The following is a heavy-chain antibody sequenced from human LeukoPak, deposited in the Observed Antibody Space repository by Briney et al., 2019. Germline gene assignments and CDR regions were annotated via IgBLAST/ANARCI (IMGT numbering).Heavy chain of an antibody. Sequence: GGSLRLSCAASGFTFSSYAMSWVRQAPGKGLEWVSAISGSGGSTYYADSVKGRFTISRDNSKNTLYLQMNSLRAEDTAVYYCAKDQPTIFGALVYYFDYWGQGTLVTVSS. D-gene: IGHD3-3*01. CDR3: AKDQPTIFGALVYYFDY. CDR2: ISGSGGST. CDR1: GFTFSSYA. V-gene: IGHV3-23*01. J-gene: IGHJ4*02.